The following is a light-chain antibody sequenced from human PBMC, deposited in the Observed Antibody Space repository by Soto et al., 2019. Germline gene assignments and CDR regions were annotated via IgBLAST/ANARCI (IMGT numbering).Light chain of an antibody. Sequence: QTVVTQEPSLTVSPGGKVTLTCASSTGTVTSGYYPNWFQQKPGQAPRSLIYSTSNRHSWTPAGFSGSLLGGKAALTLSGVQPEDEADYYCLLHYGAVPPVFGGGTKLTVL. J-gene: IGLJ3*02. CDR3: LLHYGAVPPV. CDR1: TGTVTSGYY. CDR2: STS. V-gene: IGLV7-43*01.